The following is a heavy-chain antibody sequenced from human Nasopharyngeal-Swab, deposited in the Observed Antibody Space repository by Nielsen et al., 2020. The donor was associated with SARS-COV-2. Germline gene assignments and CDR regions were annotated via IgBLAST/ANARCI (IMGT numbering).Heavy chain of an antibody. D-gene: IGHD6-19*01. Sequence: GGSLRLSCAASGFNFGRFTIHWVRQAPGKGLEWVCFMNGAGNRLYADSVKGRFTISRDNKRSSLYLQMNSLRTEDTALYYCVKEHDSGWPTFDHWGQGTLVTVSS. CDR1: GFNFGRFT. J-gene: IGHJ4*02. CDR3: VKEHDSGWPTFDH. V-gene: IGHV3-43*01. CDR2: MNGAGNR.